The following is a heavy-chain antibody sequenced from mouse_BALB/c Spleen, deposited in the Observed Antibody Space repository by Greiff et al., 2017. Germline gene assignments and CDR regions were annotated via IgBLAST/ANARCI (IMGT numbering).Heavy chain of an antibody. CDR1: GYTFTSYW. J-gene: IGHJ4*01. CDR2: IYPGDGDT. CDR3: ARPYYAMDY. V-gene: IGHV1-87*01. Sequence: QVQLKQSGAELARPGASVKLSCKASGYTFTSYWMQWVKQRPGQGLEWIGAIYPGDGDTRYTQKFKGKATLTADKSSSTAYMQLSSLASEDSAVYYCARPYYAMDYWGQGTSVTVSS.